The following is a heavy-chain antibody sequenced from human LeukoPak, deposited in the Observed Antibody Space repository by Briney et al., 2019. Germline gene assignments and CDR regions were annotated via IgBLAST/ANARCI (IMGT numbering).Heavy chain of an antibody. J-gene: IGHJ4*02. CDR3: ARRRGYYSDY. Sequence: NPSETLSLTCTVSGGSISSSSYYWGWIRQPPGKGLEWIGSIYYSGSTYYNPSLKSRVTISVDTSKNQFSLKLSSVTAADTAVYYCARRRGYYSDYWGQGTLVTVSS. CDR2: IYYSGST. V-gene: IGHV4-39*01. CDR1: GGSISSSSYY.